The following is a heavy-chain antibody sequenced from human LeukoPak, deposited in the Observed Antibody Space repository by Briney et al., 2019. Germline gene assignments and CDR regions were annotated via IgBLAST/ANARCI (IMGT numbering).Heavy chain of an antibody. Sequence: PSQTLSLTCSVSGDSISSGTHYWSWIRQHPEKGLEWIGYIYYSGSTYYNPSLKSRVTISVDTSKNQFSLKLSSVTAADTAVYYCASGSEEVATLAYWGQGTLATVSS. V-gene: IGHV4-31*03. CDR2: IYYSGST. J-gene: IGHJ4*02. CDR1: GDSISSGTHY. CDR3: ASGSEEVATLAY. D-gene: IGHD5-12*01.